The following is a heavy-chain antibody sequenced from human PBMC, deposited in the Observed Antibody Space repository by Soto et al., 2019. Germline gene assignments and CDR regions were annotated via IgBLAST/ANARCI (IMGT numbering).Heavy chain of an antibody. J-gene: IGHJ4*02. Sequence: GGSLRLSCAASGFTITYYGMHWVRQAPGKGLEWVAALSSDGISEYYADSVKGRFSVSRDNIKNSMFLQISSLKGEDTVVYFCARNFAPQGQYNFDYWGQGTLVTVSS. CDR2: LSSDGISE. CDR3: ARNFAPQGQYNFDY. D-gene: IGHD5-18*01. CDR1: GFTITYYG. V-gene: IGHV3-33*01.